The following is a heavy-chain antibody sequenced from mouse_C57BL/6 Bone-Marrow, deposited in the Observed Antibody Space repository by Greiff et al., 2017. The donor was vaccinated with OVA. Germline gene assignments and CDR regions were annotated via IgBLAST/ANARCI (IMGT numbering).Heavy chain of an antibody. CDR2: IDPSDSYT. J-gene: IGHJ2*01. D-gene: IGHD1-1*01. V-gene: IGHV1-69*01. Sequence: QVRLQQPGAELVMPGASVKLSCKASGYTFTSYWMHWVKQRPGQGLEWIGEIDPSDSYTNYNQKFKGKSTLTVDKSSSTAYMQLSSLTSEDSAVYYCARWDYYGTFDYWGQGTTLTVSS. CDR3: ARWDYYGTFDY. CDR1: GYTFTSYW.